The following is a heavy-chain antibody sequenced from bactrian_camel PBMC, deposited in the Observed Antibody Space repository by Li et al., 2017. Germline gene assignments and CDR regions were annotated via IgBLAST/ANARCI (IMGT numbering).Heavy chain of an antibody. V-gene: IGHV3S1*01. CDR1: DYAYEFDC. CDR2: IYLNSHRA. D-gene: IGHD4*01. Sequence: HVQLVESGGGSAQPGGSLTLSCASPDYAYEFDCMGWFRQVPGKERERVASIYLNSHRAIYGSSAKGRFTISQNIAKNTVNLSMNSLEVEDTAMYYCAAGPGLCWGLKRDFNYWGQGTQVTVS. CDR3: AAGPGLCWGLKRDFNY. J-gene: IGHJ6*01.